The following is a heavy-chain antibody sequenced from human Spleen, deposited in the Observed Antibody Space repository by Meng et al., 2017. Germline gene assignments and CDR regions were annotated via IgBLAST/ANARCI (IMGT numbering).Heavy chain of an antibody. CDR1: GGSISSYY. Sequence: SETLSLTCTVSGGSISSYYWSWIRQPPGKGLEWIGYIYYSGSTNYNPFLKSRVTISVDTSKNQFSLKLSSVTAADTAVYYCARGFDILTGYYRSPLLDYWGQGTLVTVSS. CDR2: IYYSGST. V-gene: IGHV4-59*08. D-gene: IGHD3-9*01. CDR3: ARGFDILTGYYRSPLLDY. J-gene: IGHJ4*02.